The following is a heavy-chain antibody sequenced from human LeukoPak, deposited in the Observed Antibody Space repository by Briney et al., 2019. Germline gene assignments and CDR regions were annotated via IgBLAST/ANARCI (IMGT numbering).Heavy chain of an antibody. D-gene: IGHD3-10*01. CDR3: ARSYLKMASAS. CDR2: ISSSSSTI. V-gene: IGHV3-48*04. J-gene: IGHJ5*02. CDR1: GFTFSSYS. Sequence: GGSLRLSCAASGFTFSSYSVNWVRQAPGKGLEWVSYISSSSSTIYYADSVKGRFTISRDNAKNSLYLQMNSLRAEDTAIYYCARSYLKMASASWGQGTLVTVSS.